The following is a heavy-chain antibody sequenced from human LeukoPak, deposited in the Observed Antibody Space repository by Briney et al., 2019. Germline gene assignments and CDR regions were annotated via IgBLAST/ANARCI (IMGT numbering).Heavy chain of an antibody. J-gene: IGHJ4*02. CDR3: ATLEMATIISEIYFDY. Sequence: GGSLILSCAASGFTFSSYAMSWVRQAPGKGLEWVSAISGSGGSTYYADSVKGRFTISRDNSKNTLYLQMNSLRAEDTAVYYCATLEMATIISEIYFDYWGQGTLVTVSS. D-gene: IGHD5-24*01. CDR1: GFTFSSYA. CDR2: ISGSGGST. V-gene: IGHV3-23*01.